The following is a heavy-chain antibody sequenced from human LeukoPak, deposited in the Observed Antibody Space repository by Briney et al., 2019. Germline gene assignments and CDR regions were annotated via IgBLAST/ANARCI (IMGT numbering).Heavy chain of an antibody. V-gene: IGHV1-18*01. Sequence: ASVKVSCKASGGTFSSYAISWVRQAPGQGLEWMGWISAYNGNTNYAQKLQGRVTMTTDTSTSTAYMELRSLRSDDTAVYYCARICNGYDYGFDYWGQGTLVTVSS. J-gene: IGHJ4*02. CDR1: GGTFSSYA. CDR2: ISAYNGNT. D-gene: IGHD5-12*01. CDR3: ARICNGYDYGFDY.